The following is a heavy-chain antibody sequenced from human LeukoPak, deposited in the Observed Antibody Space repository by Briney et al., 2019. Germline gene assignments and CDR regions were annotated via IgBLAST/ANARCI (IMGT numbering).Heavy chain of an antibody. V-gene: IGHV3-7*01. Sequence: GGSLRLSCAASGFTFSDYYMSWVRQAPGKGLEWVANIKQDGSEKYYVDSVKGRFTISRDNAKNSLYLQMNSLRAEDTAVYYCARARGQAVAGTPYYFDYWGQGTLVTVSS. CDR1: GFTFSDYY. CDR2: IKQDGSEK. CDR3: ARARGQAVAGTPYYFDY. D-gene: IGHD6-19*01. J-gene: IGHJ4*02.